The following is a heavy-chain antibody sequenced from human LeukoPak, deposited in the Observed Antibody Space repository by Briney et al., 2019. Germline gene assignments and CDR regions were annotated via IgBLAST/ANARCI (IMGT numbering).Heavy chain of an antibody. CDR1: GYTFTSYG. CDR2: ISGHNGHT. Sequence: GSVKVSCKASGYTFTSYGINWVRQAPGQGLEWMGWISGHNGHTNYVQKMQGRVTMTTDTSTNTAYMELRNLTSDDTAVYYCARGPGIAVAGVFDYWGQGSLVTVSS. J-gene: IGHJ4*02. D-gene: IGHD6-19*01. V-gene: IGHV1-18*04. CDR3: ARGPGIAVAGVFDY.